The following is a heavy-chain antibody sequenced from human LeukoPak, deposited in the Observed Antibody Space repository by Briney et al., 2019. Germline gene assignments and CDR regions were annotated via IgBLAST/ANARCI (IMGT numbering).Heavy chain of an antibody. V-gene: IGHV3-73*01. Sequence: PGGSLRLSCTASGFIFSGSAMHWVRQASGKGLEWVGRIRSKANSYATAYAASVKGRFTISRDDSKNTAYLQMNSLKTEDTAVYYCAKPISSGWYSFDYWGQGTLVTVSS. J-gene: IGHJ4*02. CDR2: IRSKANSYAT. D-gene: IGHD6-19*01. CDR3: AKPISSGWYSFDY. CDR1: GFIFSGSA.